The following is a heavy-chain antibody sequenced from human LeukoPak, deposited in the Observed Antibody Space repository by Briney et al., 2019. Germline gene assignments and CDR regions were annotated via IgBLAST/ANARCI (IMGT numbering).Heavy chain of an antibody. CDR3: AKDFEGSRSYHCPFDY. CDR2: INWNGGST. J-gene: IGHJ4*02. D-gene: IGHD3-10*01. V-gene: IGHV3-20*04. Sequence: PGGSLRLSCAVSGFTFDDYGMSWVRQAPGKGLEWVSGINWNGGSTDYADSVRGRFTISRDNAKESLFLQMNSLRAEDTALYFCAKDFEGSRSYHCPFDYWGQETLVTVSS. CDR1: GFTFDDYG.